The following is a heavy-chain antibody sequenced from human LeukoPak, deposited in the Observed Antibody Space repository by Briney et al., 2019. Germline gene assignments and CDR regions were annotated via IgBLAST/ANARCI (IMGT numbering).Heavy chain of an antibody. CDR1: GFTFSSYG. V-gene: IGHV3-30*02. D-gene: IGHD3-3*01. CDR3: TTDGLSAYYDFWSGYYYFDY. J-gene: IGHJ4*02. CDR2: IRYDGSNK. Sequence: PGGSLRLSCAASGFTFSSYGMHWVRQAPGKGLEWVAFIRYDGSNKYYADSVKGRFTISRDNSKNTLYLQMNSLRAEDTAVYYCTTDGLSAYYDFWSGYYYFDYWGQGTLVTVSS.